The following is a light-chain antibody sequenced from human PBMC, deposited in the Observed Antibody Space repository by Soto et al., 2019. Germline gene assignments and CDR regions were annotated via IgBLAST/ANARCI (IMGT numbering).Light chain of an antibody. CDR1: SSNIGAGYD. Sequence: QSVLTQPPSVSGAPGQRVTISCTGSSSNIGAGYDVHWYQQLPGTAPKLIIYGNSNRPSGVPDRFSGSKSGTSASLAITGLQAEDEADYYCPSYDSSPHVVFGGGTKLTVL. CDR2: GNS. J-gene: IGLJ2*01. CDR3: PSYDSSPHVV. V-gene: IGLV1-40*01.